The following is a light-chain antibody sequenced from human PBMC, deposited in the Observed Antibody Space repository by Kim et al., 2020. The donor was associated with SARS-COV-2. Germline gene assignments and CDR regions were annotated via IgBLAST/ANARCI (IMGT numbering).Light chain of an antibody. V-gene: IGKV1-5*03. J-gene: IGKJ1*01. Sequence: VGDRVTITCRASQSISSWLVWYQQKPGKAPKLLIYKASSLESGVPSRFSGSGSGTEFTLTISSLQPDDFATYYCQQYNSYSPTWTFGQGTKVDIK. CDR3: QQYNSYSPTWT. CDR2: KAS. CDR1: QSISSW.